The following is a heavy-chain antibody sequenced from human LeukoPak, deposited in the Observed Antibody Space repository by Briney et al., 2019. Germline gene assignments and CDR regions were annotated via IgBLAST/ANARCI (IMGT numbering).Heavy chain of an antibody. CDR2: IKSEAYGGTI. CDR3: TTDVYGDYNYYYYMDV. Sequence: GGSLRLSCAASGFTFSNAWMTWVRQAPGKGLEWIGRIKSEAYGGTIDYAAPEKGRFIISRDDSKNTLYLQMNSLKTEDTAVYYCTTDVYGDYNYYYYMDVWGKGTTVTVSS. V-gene: IGHV3-15*01. D-gene: IGHD4-17*01. CDR1: GFTFSNAW. J-gene: IGHJ6*03.